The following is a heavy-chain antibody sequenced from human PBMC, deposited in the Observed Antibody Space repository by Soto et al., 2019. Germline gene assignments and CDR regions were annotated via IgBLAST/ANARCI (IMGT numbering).Heavy chain of an antibody. D-gene: IGHD3-16*01. CDR1: GFTFSSYW. V-gene: IGHV3-74*03. CDR3: ARVPTGRYGVWNS. J-gene: IGHJ4*02. CDR2: INPDGSIT. Sequence: EEQLVESGGGLVQPGGSLRLSCAGSGFTFSSYWMHWVRQAPGKGLVWVSRINPDGSITTYADSVKGRFTISRDNAKNTLYLQMNSLRGDDTAVYYCARVPTGRYGVWNSWGQGTLVTVSS.